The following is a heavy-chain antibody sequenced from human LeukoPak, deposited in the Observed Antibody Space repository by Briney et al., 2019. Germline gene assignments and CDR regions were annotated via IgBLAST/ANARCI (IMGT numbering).Heavy chain of an antibody. Sequence: GESLKIYFKGSGYIFNSYWISGVRQMPGKGLEWMGRIDPSDSYTNYSPSFQGHVTISADKSISTAYLQCSSLKASDTAMYYCARGDSSRFRNGFDVWGQGTLVTVSS. CDR2: IDPSDSYT. J-gene: IGHJ5*02. CDR3: ARGDSSRFRNGFDV. V-gene: IGHV5-10-1*01. CDR1: GYIFNSYW. D-gene: IGHD3-22*01.